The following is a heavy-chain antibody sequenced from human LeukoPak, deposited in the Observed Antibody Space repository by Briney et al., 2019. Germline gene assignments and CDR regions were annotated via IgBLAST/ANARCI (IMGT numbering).Heavy chain of an antibody. J-gene: IGHJ6*03. CDR1: GFTFSSYA. Sequence: GGSLRLPCAASGFTFSSYAMHWVRQAPGKGLEWVAVISYDGSNKYYADSVKGRFTISRDNSKNTLYLQMNSLRAEDTAVYYCAREDRLSPYYYYMDVWGKGTTVTVSS. CDR2: ISYDGSNK. D-gene: IGHD3-16*01. V-gene: IGHV3-30*04. CDR3: AREDRLSPYYYYMDV.